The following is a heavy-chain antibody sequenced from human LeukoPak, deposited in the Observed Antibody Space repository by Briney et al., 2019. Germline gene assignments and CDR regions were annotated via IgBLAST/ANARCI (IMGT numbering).Heavy chain of an antibody. CDR3: AREVVGSGSYYKDY. J-gene: IGHJ4*02. V-gene: IGHV1-18*01. CDR1: GYTFTKYG. D-gene: IGHD3-10*01. Sequence: ASVKVSCKASGYTFTKYGISWVRQAPGQGLEWMGWISTYNDNTNYAQKFQGRVTMTTDTSTSPVYMELRSLRSDDTAVYYCAREVVGSGSYYKDYWGQGTLVTVSS. CDR2: ISTYNDNT.